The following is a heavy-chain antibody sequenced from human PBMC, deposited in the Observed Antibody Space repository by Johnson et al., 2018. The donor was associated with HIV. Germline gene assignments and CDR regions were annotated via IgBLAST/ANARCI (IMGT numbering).Heavy chain of an antibody. J-gene: IGHJ3*02. CDR1: GFTFSTYG. V-gene: IGHV3-30*02. CDR2: IRYDGSNN. D-gene: IGHD6-6*01. CDR3: AKDRRTYSSSADAFDI. Sequence: QVQLVESGGGVVQPGGSLRLSFAASGFTFSTYGMHWVRQAPGKGLGWVSFIRYDGSNNYYADSVKGRFPISRDNSKNTLYLQMNSLRAEDTAVYYCAKDRRTYSSSADAFDIWGQGTMVTVSS.